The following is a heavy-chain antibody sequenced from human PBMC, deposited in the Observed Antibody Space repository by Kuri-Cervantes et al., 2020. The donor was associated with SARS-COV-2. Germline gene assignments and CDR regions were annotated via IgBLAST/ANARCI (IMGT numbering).Heavy chain of an antibody. Sequence: SVKVSSKASGGTFFSYSVNWVRQAPGQGLEWMGRIIPPFDTTTYAQKFQGRVIFTADESTSTAYMELSSLRSEDTAVYYCARDRGPGQLLYSAFRWFDPWGQGTLVTGYS. CDR2: IIPPFDTT. CDR3: ARDRGPGQLLYSAFRWFDP. CDR1: GGTFFSYS. V-gene: IGHV1-69*13. J-gene: IGHJ5*02. D-gene: IGHD2-2*02.